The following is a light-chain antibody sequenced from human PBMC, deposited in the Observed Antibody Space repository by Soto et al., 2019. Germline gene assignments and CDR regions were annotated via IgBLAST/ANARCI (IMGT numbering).Light chain of an antibody. J-gene: IGKJ4*01. Sequence: EIVMTQSPATLSVSPGERATLSCRASRSISSDLAWYQQKPGQAPRLLIYGASTRATGIAARFSGSGSGTELPLTISSLQSEDFEIDYCKQYNNYPHTTFGEGTKVEIK. V-gene: IGKV3-15*01. CDR2: GAS. CDR3: KQYNNYPHTT. CDR1: RSISSD.